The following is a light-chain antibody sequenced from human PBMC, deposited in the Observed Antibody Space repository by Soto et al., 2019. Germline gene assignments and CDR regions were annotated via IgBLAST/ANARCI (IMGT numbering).Light chain of an antibody. J-gene: IGKJ1*01. CDR1: QDIRTE. V-gene: IGKV1-6*01. Sequence: AIQMTQSPSSLSASVGDRVTITCRASQDIRTELGWYQQKPGNAPKLLIYATSILQSGVPSRFSGIGSGTDFTLTISSLQPEDFATYYCLQDYNYPRTFGQGTKVEIK. CDR2: ATS. CDR3: LQDYNYPRT.